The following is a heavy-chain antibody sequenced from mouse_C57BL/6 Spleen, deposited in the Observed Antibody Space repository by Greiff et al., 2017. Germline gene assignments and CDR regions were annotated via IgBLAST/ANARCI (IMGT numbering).Heavy chain of an antibody. CDR2: INPSSGYT. D-gene: IGHD1-1*01. CDR1: GYTFTSYT. J-gene: IGHJ1*03. Sequence: QVQLQQSGAELARPGASVKMSCKASGYTFTSYTMHWVKQRPGQGLEWIGYINPSSGYTKYNQKFKDKATLTADKSSSTAYMQLSSLTSEDSAVYYCARCYYGSSLWYFDVWGTGTTVTVSS. CDR3: ARCYYGSSLWYFDV. V-gene: IGHV1-4*01.